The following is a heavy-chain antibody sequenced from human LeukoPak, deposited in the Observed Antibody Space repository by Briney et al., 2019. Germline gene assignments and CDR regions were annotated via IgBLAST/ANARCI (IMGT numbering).Heavy chain of an antibody. CDR1: GGSIRSYY. Sequence: LETLSFTCTVSGGSIRSYYWSWIRQPPGKGLEWIGYIYYSGITNYNPSLKSRVTISVDTSKNQFSLKLSSVTAADTAVYYCATYSSGSYYWSFDLWGRGTLVTVSS. CDR2: IYYSGIT. J-gene: IGHJ2*01. CDR3: ATYSSGSYYWSFDL. V-gene: IGHV4-59*01. D-gene: IGHD3-22*01.